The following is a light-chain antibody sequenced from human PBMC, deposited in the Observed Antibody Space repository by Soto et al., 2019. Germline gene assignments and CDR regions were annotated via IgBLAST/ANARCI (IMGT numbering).Light chain of an antibody. CDR1: SSDVGSYNL. CDR2: EVS. Sequence: QSVLTQPASVSGSPGQSITISCTGTSSDVGSYNLVSWYQQHPGEAPKLMIYEVSKRPSGVSNRFSGSKSGDTASLTISGLQAEDESDYYCCSYAGSRSYVFGTGTKVTVL. J-gene: IGLJ1*01. CDR3: CSYAGSRSYV. V-gene: IGLV2-23*02.